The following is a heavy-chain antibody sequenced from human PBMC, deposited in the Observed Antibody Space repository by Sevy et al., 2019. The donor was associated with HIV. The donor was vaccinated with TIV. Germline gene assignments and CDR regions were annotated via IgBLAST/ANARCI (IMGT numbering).Heavy chain of an antibody. CDR2: ISNSGSII. D-gene: IGHD6-13*01. V-gene: IGHV3-48*03. Sequence: RGYLRLSCVISGFTFSSYEMNWVRQAPGKGLERVSHISNSGSIIYYEDSVKGRFTISRDNAKNSLYLQMNSLRAEDTAVYDCAREDGSRQYFQYWGQGTLVTVSS. CDR1: GFTFSSYE. CDR3: AREDGSRQYFQY. J-gene: IGHJ1*01.